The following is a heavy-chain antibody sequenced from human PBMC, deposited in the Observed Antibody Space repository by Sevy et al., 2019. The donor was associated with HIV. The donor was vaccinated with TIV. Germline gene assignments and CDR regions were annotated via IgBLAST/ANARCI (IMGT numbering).Heavy chain of an antibody. CDR1: GFTLSDYF. CDR3: ASELSTSDY. J-gene: IGHJ4*02. CDR2: IKQDGSKK. Sequence: GGSLRLSFAASGFTLSDYFMGWVRQAPGKGLGWVANIKQDGSKKNDVDSVKGRFTISRDNAKNSLYLKMSRLRVDDTAVYYGASELSTSDYWGQGTLVTVSS. V-gene: IGHV3-7*01.